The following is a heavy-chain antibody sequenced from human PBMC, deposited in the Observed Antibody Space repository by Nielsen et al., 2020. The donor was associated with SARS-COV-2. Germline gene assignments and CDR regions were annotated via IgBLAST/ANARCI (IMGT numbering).Heavy chain of an antibody. V-gene: IGHV4-31*03. D-gene: IGHD3-3*01. CDR1: GGSISSGGYY. Sequence: SETLSLTCTVSGGSISSGGYYWSWIRQHPGKGLEWIGYIYYSGSTYYNPSLKSRVTISVDTSKNQFSLKLSSVTAADTAVYYCARDLPHITIFGVADAFDIWGQGTMVTVSS. J-gene: IGHJ3*02. CDR2: IYYSGST. CDR3: ARDLPHITIFGVADAFDI.